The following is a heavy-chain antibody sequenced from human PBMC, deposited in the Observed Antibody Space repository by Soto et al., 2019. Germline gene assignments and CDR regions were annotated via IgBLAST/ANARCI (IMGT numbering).Heavy chain of an antibody. CDR3: ANTINRYYYYGMDV. J-gene: IGHJ6*02. V-gene: IGHV3-23*01. CDR1: GFTCSSYA. Sequence: EVQLLESGGGLVQPGGSLRLSCAASGFTCSSYAMSWVRQAPGKGLEWVPAISGSCGSTYYADSVKGRFTISRDNSKNTLYLQMNSLRAEDTAVYYCANTINRYYYYGMDVWGQGTTVTVSS. D-gene: IGHD3-10*01. CDR2: ISGSCGST.